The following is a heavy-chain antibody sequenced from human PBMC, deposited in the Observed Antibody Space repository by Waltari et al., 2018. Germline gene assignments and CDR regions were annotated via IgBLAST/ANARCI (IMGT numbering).Heavy chain of an antibody. CDR3: AKNMIRGLNGLDD. CDR1: GFPFTVFR. CDR2: ISFDGRNE. D-gene: IGHD3-10*01. Sequence: QPQLVESGGGVVRPGRSLRPSCAAPGFPFTVFRMHWVRQAPGKGLEWVALISFDGRNEKYADSVKGRFTISRDNSKSTVDLQMNSLRPEDTAVYYCAKNMIRGLNGLDDWGQGTTVSVAS. J-gene: IGHJ6*02. V-gene: IGHV3-30*18.